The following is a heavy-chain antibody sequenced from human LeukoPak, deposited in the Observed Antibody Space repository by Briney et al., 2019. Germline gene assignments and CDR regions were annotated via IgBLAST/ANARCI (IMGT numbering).Heavy chain of an antibody. D-gene: IGHD4-23*01. J-gene: IGHJ4*02. Sequence: SETLSLTCAVYGGSFSGYYWSWIRQPPGKGLEWIGEINHSGSTNYNPSLKSRVTISVDTSKNQFSLKLSSVTAADTAVYYCARGDYGGNLDYWGLGTLVTVSS. CDR1: GGSFSGYY. V-gene: IGHV4-34*01. CDR2: INHSGST. CDR3: ARGDYGGNLDY.